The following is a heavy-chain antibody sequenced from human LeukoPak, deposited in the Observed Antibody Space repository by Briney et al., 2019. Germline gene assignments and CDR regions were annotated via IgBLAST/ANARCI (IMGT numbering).Heavy chain of an antibody. D-gene: IGHD6-19*01. CDR2: SDPEDGET. CDR1: GYTLTELS. CDR3: ATVSSGWYGGDY. V-gene: IGHV1-24*01. J-gene: IGHJ4*02. Sequence: ASVKVSCKVSGYTLTELSMHWVRQAPGKGLEWMGGSDPEDGETIYAQKFQGRVTMTEDTSTDTAYMELSSLRSEDTAVYYCATVSSGWYGGDYWGQGTLVTVSS.